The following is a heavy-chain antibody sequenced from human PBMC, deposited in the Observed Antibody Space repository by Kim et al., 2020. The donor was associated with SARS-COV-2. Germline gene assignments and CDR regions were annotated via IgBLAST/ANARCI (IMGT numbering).Heavy chain of an antibody. J-gene: IGHJ4*02. V-gene: IGHV1-3*01. CDR3: ARGQTPAVGASTFDY. CDR2: INAGNGNT. Sequence: ASVKVSCKASGYTFTSYAIHWVRQAPGQRLEWMGWINAGNGNTKYSQKFQGRVTIIRDTSASTAYMELSSLRSEDTAVYYCARGQTPAVGASTFDYWGQGTLVTVSS. D-gene: IGHD1-26*01. CDR1: GYTFTSYA.